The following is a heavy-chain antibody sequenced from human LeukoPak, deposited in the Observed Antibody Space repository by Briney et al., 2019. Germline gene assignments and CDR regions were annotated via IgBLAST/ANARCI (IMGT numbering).Heavy chain of an antibody. D-gene: IGHD1-26*01. CDR3: ASGWDLRNFDY. J-gene: IGHJ4*02. V-gene: IGHV3-7*01. Sequence: PGGSLRLSCAASGFTFRNYWMSWVRQAPGKGLEWVANIKHDGSEKYYVDSVKDRFTISRDNAKSSSYLQMNSLRAEDTAVYYCASGWDLRNFDYWGQGTLVTVSS. CDR2: IKHDGSEK. CDR1: GFTFRNYW.